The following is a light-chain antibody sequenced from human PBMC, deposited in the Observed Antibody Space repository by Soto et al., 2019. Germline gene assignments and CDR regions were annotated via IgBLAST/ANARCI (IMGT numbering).Light chain of an antibody. CDR2: DAS. CDR3: QQYGSSPLIT. J-gene: IGKJ4*01. V-gene: IGKV3-20*01. Sequence: EIVLMQSPGTLSLSPGERATLSCRASQSVSSSYLAWYQQKPGQAPRLLIYDASSRATGIPDRFSGSGSGTDFTLTISRLEPEDFAVYYCQQYGSSPLITFGGGTKVDIK. CDR1: QSVSSSY.